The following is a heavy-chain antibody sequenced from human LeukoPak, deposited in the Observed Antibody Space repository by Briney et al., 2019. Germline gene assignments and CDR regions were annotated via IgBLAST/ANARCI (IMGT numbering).Heavy chain of an antibody. CDR2: ISSSSSYI. CDR1: GFTFSSYS. D-gene: IGHD3-16*01. V-gene: IGHV3-21*04. Sequence: GGSLRLSCAASGFTFSSYSMNWVRQAPGKGLEWVSSISSSSSYIYYADSVKGRFTISRDNAKNSLYLQMNSLRAEDTAVYYCARSPEDGYVWGLGYWYFDLWGRGTLVTVSS. CDR3: ARSPEDGYVWGLGYWYFDL. J-gene: IGHJ2*01.